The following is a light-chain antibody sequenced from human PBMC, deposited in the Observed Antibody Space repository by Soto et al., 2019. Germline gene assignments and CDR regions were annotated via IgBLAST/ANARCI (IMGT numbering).Light chain of an antibody. J-gene: IGKJ4*01. V-gene: IGKV1-13*02. Sequence: IQMTQSPSSLSAFVGDRVTITCRTSQPISDYLNWYQQKPGKAPKLLIYDASSLESGVPSRFSGSGSGTDFTLTISCLQSEDFATYYCQQYYSYPHTFGGGTKVDIK. CDR1: QPISDY. CDR3: QQYYSYPHT. CDR2: DAS.